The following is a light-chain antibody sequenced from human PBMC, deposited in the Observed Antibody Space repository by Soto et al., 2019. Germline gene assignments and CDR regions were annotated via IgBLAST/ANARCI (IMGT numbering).Light chain of an antibody. Sequence: DIVMTQSPATLSVSQGERATGSCGASQIVSNNYLAWYQQKPGLAPRLLIYGASSRATGIPDRFSGSGSGTDFTLTISRLEPEDFAVYYCQQRSNWPITFGQGTRLEIK. J-gene: IGKJ5*01. CDR3: QQRSNWPIT. CDR2: GAS. CDR1: QIVSNNY. V-gene: IGKV3D-20*02.